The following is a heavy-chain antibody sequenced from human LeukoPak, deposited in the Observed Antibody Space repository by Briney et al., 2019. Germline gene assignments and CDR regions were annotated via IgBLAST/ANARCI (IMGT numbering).Heavy chain of an antibody. D-gene: IGHD6-13*01. V-gene: IGHV4-4*07. J-gene: IGHJ5*02. CDR3: ARGYYSSSLNWFDP. CDR1: GGSISSYY. Sequence: SETLSLTCTVPGGSISSYYWSWIRQPAGKGLEWIGRIYTSGSTNYNPSLKSRVTMSVDTSKNQFSLKLSSVTAADTAVYYCARGYYSSSLNWFDPWGQGTLVTVSS. CDR2: IYTSGST.